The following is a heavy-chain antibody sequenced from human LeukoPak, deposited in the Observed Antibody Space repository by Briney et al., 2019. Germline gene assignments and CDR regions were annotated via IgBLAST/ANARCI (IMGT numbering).Heavy chain of an antibody. CDR3: ARSVATRRVYYYYYYMDV. J-gene: IGHJ6*03. Sequence: GGSLRLFCAACGFTDRSNYMRWVRQAPGKGVEWVSVIYSCGGSIYAGCVKGRFTISRDNSKITLYLQMNRLRAEDTAVYYCARSVATRRVYYYYYYMDVWGEGTTVTVSS. CDR2: IYSCGGS. D-gene: IGHD5-12*01. V-gene: IGHV3-53*01. CDR1: GFTDRSNY.